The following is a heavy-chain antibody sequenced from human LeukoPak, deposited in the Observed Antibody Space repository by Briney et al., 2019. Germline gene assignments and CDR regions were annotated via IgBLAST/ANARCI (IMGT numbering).Heavy chain of an antibody. CDR3: ARSALKKDIAVAGTYYFDY. J-gene: IGHJ4*02. Sequence: PSETLSLTCTVSGGSISSGGYYWSWIRQHPGKGLEWIGYIYYSGSTYYNLSLKSRVTISVDTSKNQFSLKLSSVTAADTAVYYCARSALKKDIAVAGTYYFDYWGQGTLVTVSS. CDR2: IYYSGST. V-gene: IGHV4-31*03. D-gene: IGHD6-19*01. CDR1: GGSISSGGYY.